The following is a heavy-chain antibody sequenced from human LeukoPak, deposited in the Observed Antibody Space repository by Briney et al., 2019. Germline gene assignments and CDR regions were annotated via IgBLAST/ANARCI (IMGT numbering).Heavy chain of an antibody. CDR3: ASGSGVGATY. CDR1: GGTFSSYA. D-gene: IGHD1-26*01. CDR2: IIPILGIA. V-gene: IGHV1-69*04. Sequence: PVKVSCKASGGTFSSYAISWVRQAPGQGLEWMGRIIPILGIANYAQKFQGRVTITADKSTSTAYMELSSLRSEDTAVYYCASGSGVGATYWGQGTLVTVSS. J-gene: IGHJ4*02.